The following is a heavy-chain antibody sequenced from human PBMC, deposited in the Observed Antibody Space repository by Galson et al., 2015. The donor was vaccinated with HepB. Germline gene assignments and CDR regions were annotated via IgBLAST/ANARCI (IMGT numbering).Heavy chain of an antibody. D-gene: IGHD2-2*01. V-gene: IGHV6-1*01. Sequence: CAISGDSVSSHSAAWNWIRQSPSRGLEWLGRTYYRSKWNNDYAVSVKSRININPDTSKNQFSLQLNSVTPEDTAVYYCARAPAGGWYFDLWGRGTLVTVSS. CDR3: ARAPAGGWYFDL. CDR2: TYYRSKWNN. CDR1: GDSVSSHSAA. J-gene: IGHJ2*01.